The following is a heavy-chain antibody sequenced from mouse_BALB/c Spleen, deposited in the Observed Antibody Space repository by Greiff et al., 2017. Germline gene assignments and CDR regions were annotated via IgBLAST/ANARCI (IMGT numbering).Heavy chain of an antibody. CDR1: GFTFSSYA. CDR2: ISSGGST. D-gene: IGHD1-2*01. J-gene: IGHJ4*01. Sequence: EVQVVESGGGLVKPGGSLKLSCAASGFTFSSYAMSWVRQTPEKRLEWVASISSGGSTYYPDSVKGRFTISRDNARNILYLQMSSLRSEDTAMYYCARILLRLQAMDYWGQGTSVTVSS. V-gene: IGHV5-6-5*01. CDR3: ARILLRLQAMDY.